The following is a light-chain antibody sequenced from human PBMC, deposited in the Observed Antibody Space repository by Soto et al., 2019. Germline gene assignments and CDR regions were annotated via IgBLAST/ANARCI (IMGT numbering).Light chain of an antibody. CDR1: QSRGSNS. CDR2: ATT. CDR3: YLYGIPPH. V-gene: IGKV3-20*01. J-gene: IGKJ5*01. Sequence: EIVLTLSPGTLSLSPGERDPLPCDTRQSRGSNSLAQYQHKPGHAPSLLIAATTNRATGIPYRCSGSASETDFTLTINRLEPEDFAVYYWYLYGIPPHFGQGTRLEIK.